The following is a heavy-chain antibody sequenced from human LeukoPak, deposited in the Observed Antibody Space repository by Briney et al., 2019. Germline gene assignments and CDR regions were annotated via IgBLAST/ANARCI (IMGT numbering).Heavy chain of an antibody. CDR2: IYYSGST. J-gene: IGHJ6*04. CDR1: GGSVSSGSYY. D-gene: IGHD3-10*01. V-gene: IGHV4-61*01. Sequence: SETLSLTCTVFGGSVSSGSYYWSWIRQPPGKGLEWIGYIYYSGSTNYNPSLKSRVTISVDTSKNQFSLKLSSVTAADTAVYYCARVDGGGSGSYYKSRYYYGMDVWGKGTTVTVSS. CDR3: ARVDGGGSGSYYKSRYYYGMDV.